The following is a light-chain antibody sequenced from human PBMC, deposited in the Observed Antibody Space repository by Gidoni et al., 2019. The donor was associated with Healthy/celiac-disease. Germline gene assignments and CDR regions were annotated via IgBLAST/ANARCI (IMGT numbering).Light chain of an antibody. Sequence: IQMTQSPSSLSESVGDRVTITFQASQEISNYLNWYQQKPGKAPKLLIYDASNLERGVPSRFSGSGSGTDVTFTISSLQPEDIATYYCQQYDNLPLTFGGGTKVEIK. V-gene: IGKV1-33*01. CDR3: QQYDNLPLT. CDR1: QEISNY. J-gene: IGKJ4*01. CDR2: DAS.